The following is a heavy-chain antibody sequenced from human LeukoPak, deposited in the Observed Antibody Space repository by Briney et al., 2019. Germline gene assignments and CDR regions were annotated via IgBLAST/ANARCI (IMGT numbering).Heavy chain of an antibody. V-gene: IGHV3-7*01. CDR3: AKEIVPPSGYYFDX. J-gene: IGHJ4*02. Sequence: GGSLRLSCAASGFTISSYWMSWVRQAPGKGLEWVASIKQDGSERYYVDSVKGRFTISRDNVKNSLYLQMNSLRAEDTAVYYCAKEIVPPSGYYFDXWGXGTLVTVSS. CDR2: IKQDGSER. D-gene: IGHD6-6*01. CDR1: GFTISSYW.